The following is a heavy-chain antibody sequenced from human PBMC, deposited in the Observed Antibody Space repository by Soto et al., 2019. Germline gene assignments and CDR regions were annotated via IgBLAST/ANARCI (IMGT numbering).Heavy chain of an antibody. D-gene: IGHD2-15*01. Sequence: QVQLQQWGAGLLKPSETLSLTCAVYGGSFSGYYWSWIRQPPGKGLEWIGEINHSGSTNYNPSLKSRGTISVDTSKNQFSLKLSSVTAADTAVYYCARDDPGGKYCSGGSCSYYYYYGMDVWGQGTTVTVSS. J-gene: IGHJ6*02. CDR3: ARDDPGGKYCSGGSCSYYYYYGMDV. CDR1: GGSFSGYY. V-gene: IGHV4-34*01. CDR2: INHSGST.